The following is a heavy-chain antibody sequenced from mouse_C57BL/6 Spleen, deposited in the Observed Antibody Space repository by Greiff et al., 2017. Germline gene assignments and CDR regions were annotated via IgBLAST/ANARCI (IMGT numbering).Heavy chain of an antibody. J-gene: IGHJ2*01. CDR3: ARWEGYYFDY. V-gene: IGHV1-55*01. CDR1: GYTFTSYW. D-gene: IGHD4-1*01. CDR2: IYPGSGST. Sequence: QVQLQQSGAELVKPGASVKMSCKASGYTFTSYWITWVKQRPGQGLEWIGEIYPGSGSTNYNEKFKSKATRTVDTSSSTAYMQLSSLTSEDSAVYYCARWEGYYFDYWGQGTTLTVSS.